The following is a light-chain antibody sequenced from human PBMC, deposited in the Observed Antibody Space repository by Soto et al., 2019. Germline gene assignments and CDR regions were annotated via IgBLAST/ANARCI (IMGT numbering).Light chain of an antibody. CDR1: QSVSSSY. V-gene: IGKV3-20*01. Sequence: EIVLTQSPGTLSLSPGERATLYCRASQSVSSSYLAWYQQKPGQAPRPLIYGASSRATGIPDRFSGNGSETDFTLTISRLEPEDFAVYYCQQYGSSPSTFGPGTKVDIK. J-gene: IGKJ3*01. CDR3: QQYGSSPST. CDR2: GAS.